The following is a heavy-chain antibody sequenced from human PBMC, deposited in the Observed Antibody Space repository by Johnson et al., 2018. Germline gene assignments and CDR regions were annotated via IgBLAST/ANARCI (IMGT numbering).Heavy chain of an antibody. CDR2: IHYSGST. CDR3: AKVKEGGASFDI. CDR1: GGSISSNY. V-gene: IGHV4-59*01. J-gene: IGHJ3*02. D-gene: IGHD3-16*01. Sequence: QVQLQESGPGLVKPSETLSLTCTVSGGSISSNYCSWIRQSPGMGLQWIGYIHYSGSTSSNPSLKSRVTLSVDASKNAVYLEVTSLTAADTAVYYCAKVKEGGASFDIWGQGTVVTVSS.